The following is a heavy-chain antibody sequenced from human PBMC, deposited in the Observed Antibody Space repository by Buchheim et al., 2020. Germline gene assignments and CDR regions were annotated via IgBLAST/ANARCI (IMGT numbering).Heavy chain of an antibody. D-gene: IGHD4-23*01. CDR1: GFTFSSYA. CDR2: ISGSGGST. J-gene: IGHJ5*02. V-gene: IGHV3-23*01. CDR3: AKDVHPRFMVTTGLTNWFDP. Sequence: EVQLLESGGGLVQPGGSLKLSCAASGFTFSSYAMSWVRQAPGKGLEWVSAISGSGGSTYYADSVKGRFTISRDNSKKTLYLQMNSLRAEDTAVYYCAKDVHPRFMVTTGLTNWFDPWGQGTL.